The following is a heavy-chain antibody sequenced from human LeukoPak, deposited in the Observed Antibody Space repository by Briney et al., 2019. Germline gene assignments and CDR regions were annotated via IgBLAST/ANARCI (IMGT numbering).Heavy chain of an antibody. J-gene: IGHJ4*02. CDR1: GFTFSSYS. D-gene: IGHD3-10*01. CDR3: ARHLLWFGELSGGFDY. Sequence: GGSLRLSCAASGFTFSSYSMNWVRQAPGKGLEWVSSISSSSSYIYYADSVKGRFTISRDNSRNTLYLQMNSLRAEDTAVYYCARHLLWFGELSGGFDYWGQGTLVTVSS. CDR2: ISSSSSYI. V-gene: IGHV3-21*04.